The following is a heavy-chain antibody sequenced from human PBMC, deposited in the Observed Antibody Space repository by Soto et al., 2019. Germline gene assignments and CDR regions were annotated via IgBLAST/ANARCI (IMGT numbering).Heavy chain of an antibody. CDR1: GFTFSSYG. V-gene: IGHV3-30*18. CDR3: AKDLTRDGYNLDY. CDR2: ISYDGSNK. Sequence: GGSLRLSCAASGFTFSSYGMHRVRQAPGKGLEWVAVISYDGSNKYYADSVKGRFTISRDNSKNTLYLQMNSLRAEDTAVYYCAKDLTRDGYNLDYWGQGTLVPVSS. D-gene: IGHD5-12*01. J-gene: IGHJ4*02.